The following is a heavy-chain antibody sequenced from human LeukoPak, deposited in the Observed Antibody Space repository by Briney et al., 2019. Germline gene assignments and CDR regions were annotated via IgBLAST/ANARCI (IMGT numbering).Heavy chain of an antibody. CDR2: IGSTLGHI. CDR1: GFTFSHYS. D-gene: IGHD5-24*01. Sequence: PGGSLRLSCAGSGFTFSHYSMNWVRQAPGKGLEWVSSIGSTLGHIYYADSVKGRFTISRDNAENSLYLQMNSLRAEDTAVYYCAREAMRWLQLGGAFDIWGQGTMVTVSS. CDR3: AREAMRWLQLGGAFDI. V-gene: IGHV3-21*01. J-gene: IGHJ3*02.